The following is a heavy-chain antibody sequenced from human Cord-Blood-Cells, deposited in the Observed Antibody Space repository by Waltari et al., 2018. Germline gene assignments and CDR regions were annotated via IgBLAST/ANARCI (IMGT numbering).Heavy chain of an antibody. J-gene: IGHJ4*02. V-gene: IGHV1-24*01. CDR1: GYTLTELS. Sequence: QVQRVQPGAEVKKSGAQVKVSFQLAGYTLTELSRHWVRRGPGTRMEWTGGCDPEDGETIYAQKFQGRVTMTEDTSTDTAYMELSSLRSEDTAVYYCATARLYCSSTSCPDGASVYWCQGTLVTVSS. CDR2: CDPEDGET. D-gene: IGHD2-2*01. CDR3: ATARLYCSSTSCPDGASVY.